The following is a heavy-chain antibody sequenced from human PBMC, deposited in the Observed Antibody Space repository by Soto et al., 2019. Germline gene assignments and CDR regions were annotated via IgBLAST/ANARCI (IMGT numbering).Heavy chain of an antibody. CDR3: ARGISTTRYYYYYGMDV. CDR2: INPSGGIT. V-gene: IGHV1-46*01. Sequence: ASVKLSCKASGYTLTSYYLHWVRQAPGQGPEWMGIINPSGGITNDAQKFQDRVTMTSDTSTSTVYMELSSLRSEDTAVYYCARGISTTRYYYYYGMDVWGQGPTVTVSS. D-gene: IGHD2-2*01. CDR1: GYTLTSYY. J-gene: IGHJ6*02.